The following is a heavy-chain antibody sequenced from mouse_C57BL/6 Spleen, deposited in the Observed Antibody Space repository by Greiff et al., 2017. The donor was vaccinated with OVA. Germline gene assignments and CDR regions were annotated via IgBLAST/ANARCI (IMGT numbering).Heavy chain of an antibody. Sequence: EVKLQESGPGLVKPSQSLSLTCSVTGYSITSGYYWNWIRQFPGNKLEWMGYISYDGSNNYNPSLKNRISITRDTSKNQFFLKLNSVTTEDTATYYCAREDSSGYFFAYWGQGTLVTVSA. D-gene: IGHD3-2*02. CDR2: ISYDGSN. CDR3: AREDSSGYFFAY. J-gene: IGHJ3*01. V-gene: IGHV3-6*01. CDR1: GYSITSGYY.